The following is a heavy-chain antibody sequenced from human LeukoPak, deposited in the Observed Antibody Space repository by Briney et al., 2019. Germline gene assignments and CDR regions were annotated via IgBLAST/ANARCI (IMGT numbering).Heavy chain of an antibody. CDR1: GYTFTGYY. J-gene: IGHJ6*03. CDR3: ARDRGSIVGATNYYYYYMDV. D-gene: IGHD1-26*01. Sequence: GASVKVSCKASGYTFTGYYMHWVRQAPGQGLEGMGWINPNSGGTNYAQQFQGRVTMTRDTSISTAYMGLSRLRSDDTAVYYCARDRGSIVGATNYYYYYMDVWGKGTTVTVSS. CDR2: INPNSGGT. V-gene: IGHV1-2*02.